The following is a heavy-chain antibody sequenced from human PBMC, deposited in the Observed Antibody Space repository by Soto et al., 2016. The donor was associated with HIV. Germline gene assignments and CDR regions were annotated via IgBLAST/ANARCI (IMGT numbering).Heavy chain of an antibody. CDR1: GGTFSGHF. V-gene: IGHV4-34*02. J-gene: IGHJ3*01. D-gene: IGHD1-1*01. Sequence: QVQLQQWGKGLLKPSQTLTLKCAVYGGTFSGHFWNWLRQSPGKGLEWIGEINHNGTTHYNPSLKSRVNMSVDRYKNQIFLKLTSVTAADMGTYYCARELTNDKSDSYNVAFDFWGQGDRRHRLF. CDR3: ARELTNDKSDSYNVAFDF. CDR2: INHNGTT.